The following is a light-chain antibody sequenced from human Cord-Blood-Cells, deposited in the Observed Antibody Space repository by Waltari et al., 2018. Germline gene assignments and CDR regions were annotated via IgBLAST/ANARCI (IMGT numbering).Light chain of an antibody. CDR2: EVS. J-gene: IGLJ1*01. V-gene: IGLV2-18*02. CDR1: SRAGGRYKR. CDR3: SSYTSSSTYV. Sequence: QSALTQPPSVSGSPGQSVTISCTGISRAGGRYKRVSWYQQPPGTPPKLMIYEVSNRPSGVPDRFSGSKSGNTASLTISGLQAEDEADYYCSSYTSSSTYVFGTGTKVTVL.